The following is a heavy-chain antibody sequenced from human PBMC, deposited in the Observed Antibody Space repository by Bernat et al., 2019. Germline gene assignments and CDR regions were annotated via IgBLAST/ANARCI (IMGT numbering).Heavy chain of an antibody. CDR2: INHSGST. CDR1: GGSFSGYY. V-gene: IGHV4-34*01. Sequence: QVQLQQWGAGLLKPSETLSLTCAVYGGSFSGYYWSWIRQPPGQGLEWIGEINHSGSTNYNPSLKSRVTISVDTSKNQFSLKLSSVTAADTAVYYCARGLGYSSSWYNYFYYWGQGTLVTASS. J-gene: IGHJ4*02. D-gene: IGHD6-13*01. CDR3: ARGLGYSSSWYNYFYY.